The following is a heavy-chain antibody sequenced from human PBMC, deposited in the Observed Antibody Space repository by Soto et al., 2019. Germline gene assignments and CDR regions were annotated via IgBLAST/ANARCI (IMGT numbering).Heavy chain of an antibody. J-gene: IGHJ4*02. CDR3: ARAASTSYSSAWYFDY. V-gene: IGHV4-31*03. CDR2: IYYRGST. CDR1: GCSISSGGYY. D-gene: IGHD6-19*01. Sequence: QVQLQESGPGLVKPSQTLSLTCTVSGCSISSGGYYWRWIRQHPGKGLEWIGYIYYRGSTYYKPSLMRRLTISVDSSKDRSTPKLSSVTAADTAVYYCARAASTSYSSAWYFDYWGQGTLVTVSS.